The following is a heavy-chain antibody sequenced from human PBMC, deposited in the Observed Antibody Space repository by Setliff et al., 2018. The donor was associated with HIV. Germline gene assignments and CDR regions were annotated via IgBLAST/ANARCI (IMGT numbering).Heavy chain of an antibody. Sequence: SETLSLTCTVSGGSISSYYWTWIRQHPGKGLEWIGYIHYSGNTYNNPSLNSRISISVDMSKNKFSLKLSSLTAADTAVYYCVRGQHWLDWGQGTLVTVSS. CDR3: VRGQHWLD. J-gene: IGHJ4*02. CDR1: GGSISSYY. V-gene: IGHV4-59*06. CDR2: IHYSGNT. D-gene: IGHD6-19*01.